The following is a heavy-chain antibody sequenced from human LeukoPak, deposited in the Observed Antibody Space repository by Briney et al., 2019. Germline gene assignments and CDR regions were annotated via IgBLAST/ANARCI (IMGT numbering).Heavy chain of an antibody. V-gene: IGHV4-38-2*01. J-gene: IGHJ4*02. D-gene: IGHD1-26*01. CDR1: GYSISSGYY. CDR2: IYHSGST. CDR3: ARRDSGSPWDY. Sequence: SETLSLTRAVSGYSISSGYYWGWIRHPPGKGLEWIGSIYHSGSTYYNPSLKSRVTISVDTSKNQFSLKLSSVTAADTAVYYCARRDSGSPWDYWGQGTLVTVSS.